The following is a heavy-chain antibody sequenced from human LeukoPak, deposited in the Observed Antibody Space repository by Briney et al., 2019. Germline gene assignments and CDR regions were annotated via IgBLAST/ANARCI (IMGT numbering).Heavy chain of an antibody. D-gene: IGHD6-19*01. Sequence: PGGSLRLSCAASGFTFSSYEMNRVRQAPGKGLEWVSYISSSGSTIYYADSVKGRFTISRDNAKNSLYLQMNSLRAEDTAVYYCARVGAVAGPNGFDYWGQGTLVTVSS. CDR1: GFTFSSYE. CDR3: ARVGAVAGPNGFDY. J-gene: IGHJ4*02. V-gene: IGHV3-48*03. CDR2: ISSSGSTI.